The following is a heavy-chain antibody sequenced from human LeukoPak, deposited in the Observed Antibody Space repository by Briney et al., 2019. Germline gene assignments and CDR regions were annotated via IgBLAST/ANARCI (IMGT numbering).Heavy chain of an antibody. Sequence: SETLSLTCTVSGGSISTSNYYWGWIRQPPGKGLEWIGSICYSGSTYYNPSLKSRVTISVDTSKNQFSLKLSSVTAADTAVYYCARETSQKGAHYMDVWDKGTTVTIPS. D-gene: IGHD3-16*01. CDR1: GGSISTSNYY. CDR3: ARETSQKGAHYMDV. CDR2: ICYSGST. V-gene: IGHV4-39*07. J-gene: IGHJ6*03.